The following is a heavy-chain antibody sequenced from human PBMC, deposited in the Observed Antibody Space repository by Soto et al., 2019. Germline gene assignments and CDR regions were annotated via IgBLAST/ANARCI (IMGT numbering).Heavy chain of an antibody. CDR3: AKDPGDIVLVPAAIGSFDY. CDR1: GFTFSSYA. CDR2: ISYDGSNK. J-gene: IGHJ4*02. D-gene: IGHD2-2*01. V-gene: IGHV3-30*04. Sequence: GGSLRLSCAASGFTFSSYAMHWVRQAPGKGLERVAVISYDGSNKYYADSVKGRFTISRDNSKNTLYLQMNSLRAEDTAVYYCAKDPGDIVLVPAAIGSFDYWGQGTLVTVSS.